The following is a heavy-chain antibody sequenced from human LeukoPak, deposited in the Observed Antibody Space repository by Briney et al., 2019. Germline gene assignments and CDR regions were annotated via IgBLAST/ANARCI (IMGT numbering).Heavy chain of an antibody. J-gene: IGHJ3*02. CDR3: ARDSSQDAFDI. CDR1: GFTFSSYS. V-gene: IGHV3-21*01. CDR2: ISSSSSYI. Sequence: GGSLRLSCAASGFTFSSYSMNWVRQAPGKGLEWVSSISSSSSYIYYADSVKGRFTISRDNAKNSLYLQMNSLRAEDTAVYYCARDSSQDAFDIWAKGQWSPSLQ.